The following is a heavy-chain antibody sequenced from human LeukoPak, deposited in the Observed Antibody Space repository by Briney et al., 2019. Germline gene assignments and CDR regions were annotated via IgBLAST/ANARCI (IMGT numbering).Heavy chain of an antibody. V-gene: IGHV4-34*01. CDR2: INHSGST. CDR3: ATWGGDSSGYYPHFED. D-gene: IGHD3-22*01. CDR1: GGSFSGYY. Sequence: SETLSLTCAVYGGSFSGYYWSWIRQPPGKGLEWIGEINHSGSTNYNPSLKSRVTISVDTSKNQFSLKLSSLTAADTAVYYCATWGGDSSGYYPHFEDWGQGTLVTVSS. J-gene: IGHJ4*02.